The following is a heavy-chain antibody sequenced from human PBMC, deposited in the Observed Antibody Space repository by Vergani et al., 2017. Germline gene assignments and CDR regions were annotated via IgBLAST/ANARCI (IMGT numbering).Heavy chain of an antibody. V-gene: IGHV3-21*01. J-gene: IGHJ4*02. CDR3: ARGIAVAGDYFDY. Sequence: EVQLVESGGGLVKPGGSLRLSCAASGFTFTIYSMNWVRQAPGKGLEWVSSIGGTSGYIYYADSVKGRFTISRDNAKNSLYLQMNSLRADDTAVYYCARGIAVAGDYFDYWGQGTLVTVSS. CDR2: IGGTSGYI. CDR1: GFTFTIYS. D-gene: IGHD6-19*01.